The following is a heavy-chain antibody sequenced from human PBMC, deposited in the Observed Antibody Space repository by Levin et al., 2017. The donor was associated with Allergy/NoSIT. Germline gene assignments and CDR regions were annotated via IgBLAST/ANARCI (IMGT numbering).Heavy chain of an antibody. CDR1: GYSFTSYW. J-gene: IGHJ5*02. Sequence: GESLKISCKGSGYSFTSYWIGWVRQMPGKGLEWMGIIYPGDSDTRYSPSFQGQVTISADKSISTAYLQWSSLKASDTAMYYCARQAPSEWLRWGLKLNNWFDPWGQGTLVTVSS. CDR3: ARQAPSEWLRWGLKLNNWFDP. V-gene: IGHV5-51*01. D-gene: IGHD5-12*01. CDR2: IYPGDSDT.